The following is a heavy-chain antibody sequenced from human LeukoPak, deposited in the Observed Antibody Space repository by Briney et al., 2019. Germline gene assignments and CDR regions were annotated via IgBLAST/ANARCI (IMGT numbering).Heavy chain of an antibody. D-gene: IGHD3-3*01. CDR3: TTDINYGGVWYYDFWSGQDDY. J-gene: IGHJ4*02. V-gene: IGHV3-15*01. CDR2: IKSKTDGGTT. CDR1: GFIFSDYQ. Sequence: PGGSLRLSCAASGFIFSDYQMNWVRQAPGKGLEWVGRIKSKTDGGTTDYAAPVKGRFTVSRDDSKNTLYLQMNSLKTEDTAVYYCTTDINYGGVWYYDFWSGQDDYWGQGTLVTVSS.